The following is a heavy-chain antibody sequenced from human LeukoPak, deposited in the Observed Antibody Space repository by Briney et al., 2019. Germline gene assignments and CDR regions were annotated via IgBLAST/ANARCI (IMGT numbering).Heavy chain of an antibody. CDR3: ARDAYSSGSGDFDY. D-gene: IGHD6-19*01. CDR2: ISSSSSYI. Sequence: GGSLRLSCAASGLTFSSYSMNWVRQAPGKGLEWVSSISSSSSYIYYADSVKGRFTISRDNAKNSLYLQMNGLRAEDTAVYYCARDAYSSGSGDFDYWGQGTLVTVSS. J-gene: IGHJ4*02. CDR1: GLTFSSYS. V-gene: IGHV3-21*01.